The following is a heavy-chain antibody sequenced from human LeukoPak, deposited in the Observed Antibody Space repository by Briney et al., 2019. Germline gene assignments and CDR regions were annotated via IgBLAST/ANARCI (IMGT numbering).Heavy chain of an antibody. V-gene: IGHV3-20*04. J-gene: IGHJ4*02. Sequence: RPGGSLRLSCAASGFTFDDYGMSWVGQAPGKGLEWVSGINWNGGSTGYADSMKGRFTISRDNAKNSLYLQMNSLRAEDTALYYCARVDPYSSGWYYFDYWGQGTLVTVSS. CDR2: INWNGGST. D-gene: IGHD6-19*01. CDR1: GFTFDDYG. CDR3: ARVDPYSSGWYYFDY.